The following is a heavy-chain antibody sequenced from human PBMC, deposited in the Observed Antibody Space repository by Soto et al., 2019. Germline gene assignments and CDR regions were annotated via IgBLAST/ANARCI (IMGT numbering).Heavy chain of an antibody. J-gene: IGHJ4*02. D-gene: IGHD3-22*01. CDR3: ARASGSQITVYDTLGF. V-gene: IGHV1-2*02. Sequence: ASVKVSCKASGYSLTDYYLHWVRQAPGQGLEWMGWINPTTGGTTYAQKFEGRVTMTRDRSVNTAYMELSRLRSDDTALYFCARASGSQITVYDTLGFWGQGTLVTVSS. CDR2: INPTTGGT. CDR1: GYSLTDYY.